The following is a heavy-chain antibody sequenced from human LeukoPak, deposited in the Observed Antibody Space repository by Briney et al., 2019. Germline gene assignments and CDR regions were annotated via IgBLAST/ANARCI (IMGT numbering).Heavy chain of an antibody. V-gene: IGHV1-2*02. CDR2: INPNSGGT. D-gene: IGHD6-19*01. CDR1: GYTFTGYY. CDR3: ARDPRYSSGWYFGWENQRGYYYGMDV. J-gene: IGHJ6*02. Sequence: GASVKVSCKASGYTFTGYYMHWVRQAPGRGLEWMGWINPNSGGTNYAQKFQGRVTMTRDMSISTAYMELSRLRSDDTAVYYCARDPRYSSGWYFGWENQRGYYYGMDVWGQGTTVTVSS.